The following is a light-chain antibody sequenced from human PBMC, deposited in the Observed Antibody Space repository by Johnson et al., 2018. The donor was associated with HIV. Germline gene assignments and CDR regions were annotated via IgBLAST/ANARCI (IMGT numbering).Light chain of an antibody. CDR3: GTWDSSLSAEV. V-gene: IGLV1-51*01. Sequence: QSVLTQPPSVSAAPGQKVTISCSGSSSNIGNNYVSWYQQLPGTAPKLLIYDNNKRPSGIPDRFSGSKSGTSATLGITGLQTGDEADYYCGTWDSSLSAEVCRTGTKVTVL. CDR2: DNN. J-gene: IGLJ1*01. CDR1: SSNIGNNY.